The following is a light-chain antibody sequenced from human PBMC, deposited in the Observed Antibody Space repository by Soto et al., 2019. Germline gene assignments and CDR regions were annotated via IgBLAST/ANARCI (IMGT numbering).Light chain of an antibody. Sequence: IQLTQSPSSLSASVGDKVTISCRASQAINSALAWCQQRPGKAPMVLIYDASILESGVPSRFSGSRSGTDFTLTISSLQPEVFATYYCQQFNSYPLTFRGGTKVEIE. J-gene: IGKJ4*01. CDR2: DAS. CDR3: QQFNSYPLT. V-gene: IGKV1-13*02. CDR1: QAINSA.